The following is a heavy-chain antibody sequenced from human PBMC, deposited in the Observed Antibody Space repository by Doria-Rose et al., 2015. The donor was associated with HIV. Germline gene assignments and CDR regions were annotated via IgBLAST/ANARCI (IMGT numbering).Heavy chain of an antibody. CDR3: ARIKSSRWYHKYYFDF. CDR2: IFSDDER. CDR1: GVSLSSPGMG. D-gene: IGHD6-13*01. J-gene: IGHJ4*02. V-gene: IGHV2-26*01. Sequence: QVTLKESGPVLVKPTETLTLTCTVSGVSLSSPGMGVSWIRQPPGKALEWLANIFSDDERSYKTSLTSSLTISRGTSKSQVVLTMTDMDPVDTATYYCARIKSSRWYHKYYFDFWGQGTLVIVSA.